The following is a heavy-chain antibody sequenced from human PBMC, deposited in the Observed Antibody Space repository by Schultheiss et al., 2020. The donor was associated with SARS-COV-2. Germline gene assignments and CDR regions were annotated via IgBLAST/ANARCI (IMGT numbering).Heavy chain of an antibody. CDR1: GGSISSYY. D-gene: IGHD3-9*01. J-gene: IGHJ4*02. CDR3: ARGRLALTYYDILTGNISPHFDY. Sequence: GSLRLSCTVSGGSISSYYWSWIRQPAGKGLEWIGYIYYSGSTNYNPSLKSRVTISVDTSKNQFSLKLSSVTAADTAVYYCARGRLALTYYDILTGNISPHFDYWGQGTLVTVSS. CDR2: IYYSGST. V-gene: IGHV4-59*01.